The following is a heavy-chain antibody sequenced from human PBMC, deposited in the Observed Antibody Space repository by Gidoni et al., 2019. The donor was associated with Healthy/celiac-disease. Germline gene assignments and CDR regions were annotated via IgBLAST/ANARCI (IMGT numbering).Heavy chain of an antibody. CDR2: ISYDGSNK. D-gene: IGHD1-26*01. CDR1: VFTFSIYA. Sequence: QVHLVASGGGVVQPGGSLSLSCAASVFTFSIYAMHWVRQAPGKGLEWVAVISYDGSNKYYADSVKGRFTISRDNSKNTLYLQMNSLRAEDTAVYYCARARWWELLSAFDYWGQGTLVTVSS. V-gene: IGHV3-30-3*01. CDR3: ARARWWELLSAFDY. J-gene: IGHJ4*02.